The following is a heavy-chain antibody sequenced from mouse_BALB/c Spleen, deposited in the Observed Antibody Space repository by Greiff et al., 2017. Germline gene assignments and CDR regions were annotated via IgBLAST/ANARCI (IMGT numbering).Heavy chain of an antibody. D-gene: IGHD2-1*01. CDR2: INSNGGST. J-gene: IGHJ3*01. Sequence: EVKLQESGGGLVQPGGSLKLSCAASGFTFSSYGMSWVRQTPDKRLELVATINSNGGSTYYPDSVKGRFTISRDNAKNTLYLQMSSLKSEDTAMYYCADGNPFAYWGQGTLVTVSA. CDR3: ADGNPFAY. V-gene: IGHV5-6-3*01. CDR1: GFTFSSYG.